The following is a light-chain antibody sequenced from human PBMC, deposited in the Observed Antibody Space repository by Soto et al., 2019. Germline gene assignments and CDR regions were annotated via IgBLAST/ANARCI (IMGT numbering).Light chain of an antibody. Sequence: DIQMTQSPSTLSASVGDRVTITCRASQSISSWLAWYQQKPGKAPKLLIYDASSLESVAPSRFSGRGSGTEFTLNISSLQPDDFAAYYCQQYNSDPSMYTFGQGTKLEIK. J-gene: IGKJ2*01. CDR2: DAS. CDR3: QQYNSDPSMYT. CDR1: QSISSW. V-gene: IGKV1-5*01.